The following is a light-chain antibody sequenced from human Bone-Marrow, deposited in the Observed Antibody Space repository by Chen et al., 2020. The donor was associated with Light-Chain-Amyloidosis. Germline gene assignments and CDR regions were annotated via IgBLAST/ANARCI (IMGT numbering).Light chain of an antibody. CDR3: SSYTVTNTLV. V-gene: IGLV2-14*01. CDR1: SIAVSGDNH. J-gene: IGLJ1*01. Sequence: QSSLTHPASVSAYPAQSITISCPSTSIAVSGDNHVSWYQQHPDKAPKHMIYEVTHRPSWVPVRFSGSKSDNTASLTISGLQTEDEADYFCSSYTVTNTLVFGSGTRVTVL. CDR2: EVT.